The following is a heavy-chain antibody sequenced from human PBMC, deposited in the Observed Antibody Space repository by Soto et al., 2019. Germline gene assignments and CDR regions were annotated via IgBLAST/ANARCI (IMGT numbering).Heavy chain of an antibody. V-gene: IGHV1-69*01. D-gene: IGHD4-4*01. CDR2: IIPIFGTA. CDR1: GGTFSSYA. Sequence: QVQLVQSGAEVKKPGSSVKVSCKASGGTFSSYAISWVRQAPGQGLEWMGGIIPIFGTANYAQKFQGRVTITADESTSTAYMELSSLRSEDTAVYYCARDLSRDSNYAYYYGMDVWGQGTTVTVSS. J-gene: IGHJ6*02. CDR3: ARDLSRDSNYAYYYGMDV.